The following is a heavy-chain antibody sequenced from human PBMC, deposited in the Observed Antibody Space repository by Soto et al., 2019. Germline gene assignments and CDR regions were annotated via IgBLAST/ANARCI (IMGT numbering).Heavy chain of an antibody. CDR2: INHSGST. CDR3: ARGRTVVVVAATGWFDP. CDR1: GGSFSGYY. Sequence: QVQLQQWGAGLLKPSETLSLTCAVYGGSFSGYYWSWIRQPPGKGLEWIGEINHSGSTNYNPSLKRRVTISVDLSKNQFSLKLSSVTAADTAVYYCARGRTVVVVAATGWFDPWGQGPLVTVSS. J-gene: IGHJ5*02. V-gene: IGHV4-34*01. D-gene: IGHD2-15*01.